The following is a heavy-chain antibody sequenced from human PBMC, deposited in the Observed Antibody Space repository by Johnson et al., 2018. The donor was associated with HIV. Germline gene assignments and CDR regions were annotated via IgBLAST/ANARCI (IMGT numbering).Heavy chain of an antibody. V-gene: IGHV3-11*04. CDR1: GFTFSDSY. CDR3: ARDRCSSTSCIDAFDM. CDR2: ISSSDSAI. Sequence: QVQLVESGGGLVKPGGSLRLSCGASGFTFSDSYMNWIRQAPGKGLEWVSYISSSDSAIWYADSVKGRFTISRDNSKNTLYLQMNSQRAEDTAVYYCARDRCSSTSCIDAFDMWGQGTMVTVSS. D-gene: IGHD2-2*01. J-gene: IGHJ3*02.